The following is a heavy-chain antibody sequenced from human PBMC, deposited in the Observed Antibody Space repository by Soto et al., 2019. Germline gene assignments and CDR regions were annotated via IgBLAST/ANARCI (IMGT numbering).Heavy chain of an antibody. V-gene: IGHV4-4*02. CDR2: IYHSGST. J-gene: IGHJ4*02. D-gene: IGHD1-26*01. CDR3: ARVATSDHFDY. Sequence: SETLSLTCAVSGGSISSSNWWCWVRQPPGKGVEWIGRIYHSGSTNYNPSLKSRVTMSVDKSKNQFSLKLSSVTAADTAVYYCARVATSDHFDYWGQGTLVTVSS. CDR1: GGSISSSNW.